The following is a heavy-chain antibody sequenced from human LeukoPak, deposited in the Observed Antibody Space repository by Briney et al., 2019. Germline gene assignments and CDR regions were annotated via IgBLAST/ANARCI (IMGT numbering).Heavy chain of an antibody. CDR3: ARDVDCTNGVCYGMDV. J-gene: IGHJ6*02. V-gene: IGHV3-66*01. Sequence: ETLSLTCAVYGGSFSGYYWSWVRQAPGKGLEWVSVIYSGGSTYYADSVKGRFTISRDNSKNTLYLQMNSLRAEDTAVYYCARDVDCTNGVCYGMDVWGQGTTVTVSS. CDR1: GGSFSGYY. D-gene: IGHD2-8*01. CDR2: IYSGGST.